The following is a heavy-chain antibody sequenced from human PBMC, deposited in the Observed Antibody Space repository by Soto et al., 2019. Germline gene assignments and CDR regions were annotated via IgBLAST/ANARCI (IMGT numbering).Heavy chain of an antibody. CDR1: GLSFGDDA. V-gene: IGHV3-30-3*01. J-gene: IGHJ6*02. CDR3: ARDVGTQMDFWSTSGMDV. Sequence: QVHLVESGGGVAQPGRSLRLSCAASGLSFGDDAMHWVRQAPGKGLEWVGVITYDGSSKYYADSVRGRFTISRDNSKSTLYLQMDSLITKDTAVYYCARDVGTQMDFWSTSGMDVWGQGTTVTVSS. CDR2: ITYDGSSK. D-gene: IGHD3-3*01.